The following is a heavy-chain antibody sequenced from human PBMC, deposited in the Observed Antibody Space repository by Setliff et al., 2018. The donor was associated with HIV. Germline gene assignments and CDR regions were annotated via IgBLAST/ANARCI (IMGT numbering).Heavy chain of an antibody. Sequence: KASETLSLTCTVSGGSINSNTYFWGWIRQPPGKGLEWIGSIYYSGSTYYNPSLKSRVTISVDTSKNQFSLKLSSVTAADTAVYYCATYADRESNRFDPWGQGILVTVSS. J-gene: IGHJ5*02. CDR1: GGSINSNTYF. D-gene: IGHD3-10*01. CDR3: ATYADRESNRFDP. CDR2: IYYSGST. V-gene: IGHV4-39*01.